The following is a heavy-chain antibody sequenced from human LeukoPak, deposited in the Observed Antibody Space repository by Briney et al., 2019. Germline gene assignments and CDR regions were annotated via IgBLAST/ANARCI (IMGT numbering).Heavy chain of an antibody. V-gene: IGHV3-15*01. Sequence: GVSLRLSCAASGFTFSNARMVWVRQAPGKGLEWVSRIKSNTDDGATDYPASVKVSFTISRDDSKYTLYLQMSSLKTEDTAGYYCATDLPHDYGSGNYYTWGQGTLVIVSS. J-gene: IGHJ5*02. CDR2: IKSNTDDGAT. CDR1: GFTFSNAR. CDR3: ATDLPHDYGSGNYYT. D-gene: IGHD3-10*01.